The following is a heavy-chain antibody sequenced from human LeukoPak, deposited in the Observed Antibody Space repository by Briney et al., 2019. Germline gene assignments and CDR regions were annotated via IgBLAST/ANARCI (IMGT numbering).Heavy chain of an antibody. V-gene: IGHV1-2*02. Sequence: ASVKVSFKASGYTFTGYSMHWVRQAPGQGLEWMGWINPNSGGTNYAQNFQGRVTMTRDTSISTAYMELSRLRSDDTAVYYCARGGYGDYEPDAFDIWGQGTMVTVSS. D-gene: IGHD4-17*01. CDR1: GYTFTGYS. J-gene: IGHJ3*02. CDR3: ARGGYGDYEPDAFDI. CDR2: INPNSGGT.